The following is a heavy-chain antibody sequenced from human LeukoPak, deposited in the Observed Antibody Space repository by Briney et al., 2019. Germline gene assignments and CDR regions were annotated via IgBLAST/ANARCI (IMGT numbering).Heavy chain of an antibody. Sequence: ASVKVSCKASGYTFTGYYMHWVRQAPGQGLEWMGWINPNSGGTNYAQKFQGRVTMTRDTSISTAYIELSRLRSDDTAVYYCARDFEGYCSGGSCYKDGYYFDYWGQGTLVTVSS. CDR1: GYTFTGYY. CDR3: ARDFEGYCSGGSCYKDGYYFDY. CDR2: INPNSGGT. J-gene: IGHJ4*02. V-gene: IGHV1-2*02. D-gene: IGHD2-15*01.